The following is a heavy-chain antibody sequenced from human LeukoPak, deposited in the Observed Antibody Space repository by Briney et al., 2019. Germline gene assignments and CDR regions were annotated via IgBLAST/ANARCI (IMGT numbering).Heavy chain of an antibody. V-gene: IGHV4-34*01. CDR1: GGSFSGYY. J-gene: IGHJ4*02. Sequence: SETLSLTCAVYGGSFSGYYWSWIRQPPGKGLEWIGEINHSGSTNYNPSLKSRVTISVDTSKNQFSLKLSSVTAADTAVYYCARRFSSSWYGARGVDYWGQGTLVTVSS. D-gene: IGHD6-13*01. CDR3: ARRFSSSWYGARGVDY. CDR2: INHSGST.